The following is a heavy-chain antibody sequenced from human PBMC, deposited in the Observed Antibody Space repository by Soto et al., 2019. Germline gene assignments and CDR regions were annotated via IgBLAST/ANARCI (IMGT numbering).Heavy chain of an antibody. CDR2: IYWDEDK. Sequence: QITLKESGPTLVKPTQTLTLTCTFSGFSLSTRGVAVGWFRQPPGKALEWLALIYWDEDKWYSPSLKSRLTITDYTSKNQVVLTMTIMDPVDTATYYCAHRPRGYAYYFDYWGQGTLVTVSS. V-gene: IGHV2-5*02. CDR1: GFSLSTRGVA. CDR3: AHRPRGYAYYFDY. D-gene: IGHD5-12*01. J-gene: IGHJ4*02.